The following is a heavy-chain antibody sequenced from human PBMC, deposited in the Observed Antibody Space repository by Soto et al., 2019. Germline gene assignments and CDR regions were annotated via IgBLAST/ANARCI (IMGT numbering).Heavy chain of an antibody. CDR3: ARVMGSVDY. D-gene: IGHD1-26*01. Sequence: QVQLVQSGAEVKKPGTSVRISCKTSGYIFSNYDINWVRQAAGQGLEWMGWMNPNSGYTGSARKFQGRVTMTRDTSMRTAYMELSGLRSEDTAVYYCARVMGSVDYWGQGTLVTVSS. CDR2: MNPNSGYT. CDR1: GYIFSNYD. V-gene: IGHV1-8*01. J-gene: IGHJ4*02.